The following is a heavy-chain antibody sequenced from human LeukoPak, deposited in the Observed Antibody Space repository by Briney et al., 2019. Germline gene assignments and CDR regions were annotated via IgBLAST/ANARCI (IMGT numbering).Heavy chain of an antibody. CDR1: GYTFTSYD. V-gene: IGHV1-8*03. J-gene: IGHJ4*02. CDR3: ARGPYCSSTSCYSEY. CDR2: MNPNSGNT. Sequence: ASVKVSCKASGYTFTSYDINWVRQATGQGLEWMGWMNPNSGNTGYAQKFQGRVTITRNTSISTAYMELSSLRSEDTAVYYCARGPYCSSTSCYSEYWGQGTLVTVSS. D-gene: IGHD2-2*01.